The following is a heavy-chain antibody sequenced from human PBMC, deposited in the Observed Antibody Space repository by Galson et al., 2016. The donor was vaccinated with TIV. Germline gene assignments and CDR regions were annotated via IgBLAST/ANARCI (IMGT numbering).Heavy chain of an antibody. D-gene: IGHD6-19*01. V-gene: IGHV3-53*05. Sequence: LSCAVSGFSVISKYLSWVRQAPGKGLEWVSVIYSDGNTYYRDSVKGRFTISGDNSKNTLYLQMNSLRPEDTAVYYCARDFTSGGVWGQGTTVTVSS. CDR2: IYSDGNT. J-gene: IGHJ6*02. CDR1: GFSVISKY. CDR3: ARDFTSGGV.